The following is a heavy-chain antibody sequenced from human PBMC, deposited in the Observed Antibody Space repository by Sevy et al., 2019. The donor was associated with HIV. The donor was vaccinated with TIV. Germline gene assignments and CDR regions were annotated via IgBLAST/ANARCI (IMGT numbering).Heavy chain of an antibody. V-gene: IGHV6-1*01. CDR1: GDSVSSNSAA. D-gene: IGHD2-15*01. Sequence: KQSQTLSLTCAISGDSVSSNSAAWNWIRQSPSRGLEWLGRTYYRSKWYNDYAVSVKSRITINPDTSKNQFALQPNAVTPGETAVYYCAREVVRSLSFSNNWFDPWGQGTLVTVSS. J-gene: IGHJ5*02. CDR2: TYYRSKWYN. CDR3: AREVVRSLSFSNNWFDP.